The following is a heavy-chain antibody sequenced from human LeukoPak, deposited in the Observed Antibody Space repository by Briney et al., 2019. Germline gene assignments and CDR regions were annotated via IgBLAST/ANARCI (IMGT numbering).Heavy chain of an antibody. Sequence: KPSETLSLTCTVSGGSISSSSYYWGWIRQPPGKGLEWIGYIYYSGSTYYNPSLKSRVTISVDTSKNQFSLKLSSVTAADTAVYYCARLNSDYRDYWGQGTLVTVSS. V-gene: IGHV4-30-4*08. CDR1: GGSISSSSYY. CDR2: IYYSGST. CDR3: ARLNSDYRDY. D-gene: IGHD4-11*01. J-gene: IGHJ4*02.